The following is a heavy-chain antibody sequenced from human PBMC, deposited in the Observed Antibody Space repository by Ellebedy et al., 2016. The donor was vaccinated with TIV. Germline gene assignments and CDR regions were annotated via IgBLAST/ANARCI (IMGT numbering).Heavy chain of an antibody. D-gene: IGHD3-9*01. CDR1: GFTFSSYA. Sequence: GESLKISCSASGFTFSSYAMHWVRQAPGKGLEYVSAISSNGGSTYYADPVKGRFTISRDNSKNTLYLQMSSLRAEDTAVYYCVKGADYDIYWNDGFDYWGQGTLVTVSS. CDR3: VKGADYDIYWNDGFDY. J-gene: IGHJ4*02. CDR2: ISSNGGST. V-gene: IGHV3-64D*06.